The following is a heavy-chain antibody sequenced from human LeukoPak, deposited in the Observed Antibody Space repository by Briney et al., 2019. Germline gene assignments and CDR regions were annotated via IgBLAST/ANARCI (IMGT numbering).Heavy chain of an antibody. CDR1: GGSFSGYY. Sequence: PSETLSLTCAVYGGSFSGYYWSWIRQPPGKGLEWIGETNHSGSTNYNPSLKSRVTISVDTSKNQFSLKLSSVTAADTAVYYCARGRRYYYDSSGSGYFDYWGQGTLVTVSS. CDR2: TNHSGST. V-gene: IGHV4-34*01. CDR3: ARGRRYYYDSSGSGYFDY. J-gene: IGHJ4*02. D-gene: IGHD3-22*01.